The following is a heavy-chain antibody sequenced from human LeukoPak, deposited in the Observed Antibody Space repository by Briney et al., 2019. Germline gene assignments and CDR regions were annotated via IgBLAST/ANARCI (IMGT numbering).Heavy chain of an antibody. J-gene: IGHJ6*02. CDR3: PRDRWHCPVNCDSVYYYSLDV. Sequence: ASVKVSCKASGYIFTNYAVQWVRQAPGQRLEWLGWFNPGNGDTRYSQKFQGRVTITSDTSATTAYMELNSLTAEDTAVYYCPRDRWHCPVNCDSVYYYSLDVWGQGTTVTVSS. CDR2: FNPGNGDT. V-gene: IGHV1-3*01. D-gene: IGHD1-20*01. CDR1: GYIFTNYA.